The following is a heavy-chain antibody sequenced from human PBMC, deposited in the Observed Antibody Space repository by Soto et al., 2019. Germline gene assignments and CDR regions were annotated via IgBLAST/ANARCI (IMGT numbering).Heavy chain of an antibody. J-gene: IGHJ4*02. CDR1: GFTFSSYS. D-gene: IGHD5-12*01. V-gene: IGHV3-48*04. CDR3: ARDPGRDGYNLGGRFDY. Sequence: GGSLRLSCAASGFTFSSYSMNWVRQAPGKGLEWVSYISSSGSTIYYADSVKGRFTISRDNAKNSLYLQMNSLRAEDTAVYYCARDPGRDGYNLGGRFDYWGQGTLVTVSS. CDR2: ISSSGSTI.